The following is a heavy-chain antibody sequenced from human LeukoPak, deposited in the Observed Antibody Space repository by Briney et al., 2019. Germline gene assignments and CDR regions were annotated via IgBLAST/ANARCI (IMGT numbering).Heavy chain of an antibody. V-gene: IGHV1-8*01. D-gene: IGHD6-19*01. Sequence: EASVKVSCKASGYTFTSYDINWVRQATGQGLEWMGWMNPNSGNTGYAQKFQGRVTMTRNTSISTAYMELSSLRSEDTAVYYCARVLLQWLNDAFDIWGQGTMVTVSS. CDR2: MNPNSGNT. CDR1: GYTFTSYD. J-gene: IGHJ3*02. CDR3: ARVLLQWLNDAFDI.